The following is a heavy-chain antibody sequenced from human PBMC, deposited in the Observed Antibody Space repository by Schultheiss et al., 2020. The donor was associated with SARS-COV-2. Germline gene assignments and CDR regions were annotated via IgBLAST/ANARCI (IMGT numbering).Heavy chain of an antibody. V-gene: IGHV3-21*01. CDR2: ISSSSSYI. D-gene: IGHD3-10*01. J-gene: IGHJ4*02. CDR3: ARGTYYYGSGSYY. Sequence: GESLKISCAASGFTFSSYSMNWVRQAPGKGLEWVSSISSSSSYIYYADSVKGRFTISRDNAKNSLYLQMNSLRAEDTAVYYCARGTYYYGSGSYYWGQGTLVTVSS. CDR1: GFTFSSYS.